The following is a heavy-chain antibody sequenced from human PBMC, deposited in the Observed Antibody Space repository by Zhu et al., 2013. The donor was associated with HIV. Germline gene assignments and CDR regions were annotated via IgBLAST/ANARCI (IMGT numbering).Heavy chain of an antibody. D-gene: IGHD2-2*01. CDR1: GYTFTGYY. Sequence: QVQLVQSGAEVKKPGASVKVSCKASGYTFTGYYMHWVRQAPGQGLEWMGWINPNSGGTNYAQKFQGRVTMTRDTSISTAYMELSRLRSDDTAVYYCAREQCSRTTCYQYMDVWGEGTTGHRSP. V-gene: IGHV1-2*02. J-gene: IGHJ6*03. CDR2: INPNSGGT. CDR3: AREQCSRTTCYQYMDV.